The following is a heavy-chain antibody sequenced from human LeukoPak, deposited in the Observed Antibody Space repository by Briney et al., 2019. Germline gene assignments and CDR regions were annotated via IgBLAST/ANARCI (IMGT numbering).Heavy chain of an antibody. V-gene: IGHV3-21*01. Sequence: PGRSLRLSCAASGFTFSSYSMNWVRQAPGKGLEWVSSISSSSSYIYYADSVKGRFTISRDNAKNSLYLQMNSLRAEDTAVYYCARSRESGSYARPDPQDAFDIWGQGTMVTVSS. CDR1: GFTFSSYS. CDR3: ARSRESGSYARPDPQDAFDI. D-gene: IGHD1-26*01. CDR2: ISSSSSYI. J-gene: IGHJ3*02.